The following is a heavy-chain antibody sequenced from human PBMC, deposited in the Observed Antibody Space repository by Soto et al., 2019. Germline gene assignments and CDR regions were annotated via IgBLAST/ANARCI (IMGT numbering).Heavy chain of an antibody. D-gene: IGHD2-15*01. CDR1: GYTFTRHG. V-gene: IGHV1-18*01. CDR3: ARGLVASANFDY. J-gene: IGHJ4*02. CDR2: ISTFNGKT. Sequence: QVQLVQSGAEVKKPGASVKVSCQASGYTFTRHGITWVRQAPGQGLEWMGWISTFNGKTYCPEKFQDRFTLSTDTSTHTVFMEWRSLRSDDTAVYYCARGLVASANFDYRGQGTLVTVSS.